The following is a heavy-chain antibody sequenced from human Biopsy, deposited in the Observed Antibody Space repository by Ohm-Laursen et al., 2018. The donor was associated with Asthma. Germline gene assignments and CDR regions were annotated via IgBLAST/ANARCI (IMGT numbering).Heavy chain of an antibody. CDR3: VRDDTDDAFDI. V-gene: IGHV3-30*01. D-gene: IGHD5-18*01. Sequence: SLRLSCSATGFSFSNFAIHWVRQAPGKGLEWVGVISKDASTQDYADSVKGRFTMARDNSKNTLDLQMTSLREEDTAVYYCVRDDTDDAFDIWGQGTVVSVSS. CDR1: GFSFSNFA. J-gene: IGHJ3*02. CDR2: ISKDASTQ.